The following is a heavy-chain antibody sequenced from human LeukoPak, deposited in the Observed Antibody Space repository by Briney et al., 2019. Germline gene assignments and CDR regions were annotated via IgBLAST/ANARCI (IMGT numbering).Heavy chain of an antibody. CDR1: GFTFSSYW. J-gene: IGHJ4*02. V-gene: IGHV3-74*01. Sequence: GGSLRLSCAASGFTFSSYWMHWVRQAPGKGLVWVSRINSDGSTTTYADSVKGRFTISRDSSKNTLYLQMNSLRAGDAAVYYCAKAPVTTCSGAYCYPFDYWSQGTLVTVSS. CDR2: INSDGSTT. D-gene: IGHD2-15*01. CDR3: AKAPVTTCSGAYCYPFDY.